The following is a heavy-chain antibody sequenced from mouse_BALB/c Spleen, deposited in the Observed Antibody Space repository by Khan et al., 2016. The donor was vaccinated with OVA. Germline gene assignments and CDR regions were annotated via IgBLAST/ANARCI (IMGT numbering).Heavy chain of an antibody. V-gene: IGHV1-76*01. CDR2: VYPGTDNT. CDR3: AREEALYYFDY. Sequence: VQLVESGAELVRPGTSVKLSCKTSGYSFTSYWIHWVKQRSGQGLEWIARVYPGTDNTYYNENFKDKATLTADKSSTTVYLQLSSLKSEDSAVFFCAREEALYYFDYWGQGTTLTVSS. J-gene: IGHJ2*01. D-gene: IGHD3-2*02. CDR1: GYSFTSYW.